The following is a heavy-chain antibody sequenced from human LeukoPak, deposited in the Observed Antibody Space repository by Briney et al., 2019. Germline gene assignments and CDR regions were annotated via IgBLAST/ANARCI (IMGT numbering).Heavy chain of an antibody. V-gene: IGHV3-23*01. J-gene: IGHJ4*02. CDR3: AKDRVERPD. Sequence: GGSLRLSCAASGFTLSSYSMNWVRQAPGKGLEWVSAISGSGGSTYYADSVKGRFTISRDNSKNTLYLQMNSLRAEDTAVYYCAKDRVERPDWGQGTLVAVSS. CDR2: ISGSGGST. D-gene: IGHD3-3*01. CDR1: GFTLSSYS.